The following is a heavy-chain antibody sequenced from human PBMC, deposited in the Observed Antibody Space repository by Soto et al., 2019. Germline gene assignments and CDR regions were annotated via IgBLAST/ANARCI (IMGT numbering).Heavy chain of an antibody. CDR3: ANGRGGSGSLTPRVDF. CDR1: GFTFNNYA. V-gene: IGHV3-23*01. CDR2: ISGGGDTT. D-gene: IGHD3-10*01. J-gene: IGHJ4*02. Sequence: EVQLLESGGGLVQPGGSLRLSCAASGFTFNNYAMTWVRQAPGKGLEWVSAISGGGDTTSYADSVKGRFTVSRDGSKNTLYLPMSSLRAEDTALYYCANGRGGSGSLTPRVDFWGQGTLVTVSS.